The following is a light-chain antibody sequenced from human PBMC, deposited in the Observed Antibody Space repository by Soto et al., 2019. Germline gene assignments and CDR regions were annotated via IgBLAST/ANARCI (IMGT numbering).Light chain of an antibody. Sequence: QSVLTQPASVSGSPGQSITISCSGSSSDVGNGYDSVSWYQQHPGKAPKLIIYEVTNRPSGVSSRFSGSKSGNTASLTISGLQAEGEADYYCSSYTASVAPYVFGTGTKVTVL. CDR3: SSYTASVAPYV. V-gene: IGLV2-14*01. CDR2: EVT. CDR1: SSDVGNGYDS. J-gene: IGLJ1*01.